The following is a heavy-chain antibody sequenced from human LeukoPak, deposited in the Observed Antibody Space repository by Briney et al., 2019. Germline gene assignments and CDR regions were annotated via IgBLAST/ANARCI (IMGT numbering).Heavy chain of an antibody. D-gene: IGHD6-13*01. CDR1: GGSFSGYY. V-gene: IGHV4-34*01. J-gene: IGHJ6*03. Sequence: SETLSLTCAVYGGSFSGYYWSWIRQPPGKGLEWSGEINHSGSTNYNPSLKSRVTISVDTSKNQFSLKLSSVTAADTAVYYCASSSSSYYYYYYMDVWGKGTTVTVSS. CDR3: ASSSSSYYYYYYMDV. CDR2: INHSGST.